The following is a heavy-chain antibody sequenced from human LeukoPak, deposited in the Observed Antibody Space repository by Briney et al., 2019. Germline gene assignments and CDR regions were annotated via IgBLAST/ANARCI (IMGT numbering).Heavy chain of an antibody. D-gene: IGHD6-19*01. CDR3: ARGLGRLDLNWFDP. CDR1: GGTFSSYA. J-gene: IGHJ5*02. V-gene: IGHV1-18*01. Sequence: ASVKVSCKASGGTFSSYAISWVRQAPGQGLEWMGWISAYNGNTNYAQKLQGRVTMTTDTSTSTAYMELRSLRSDDTAVYYCARGLGRLDLNWFDPWGQGTLVTVSS. CDR2: ISAYNGNT.